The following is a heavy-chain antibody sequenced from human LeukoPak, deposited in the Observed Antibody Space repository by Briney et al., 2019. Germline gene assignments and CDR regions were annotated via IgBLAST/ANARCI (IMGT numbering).Heavy chain of an antibody. CDR2: VIPIFGTA. Sequence: GGSLRLSCAASGGTFSSYAISWVRQAPGQGLEWMGGVIPIFGTANYAQKFQGRVTITADKSTSTAYMELSSLRSEDTAVYCCAREAQYSSSWFNYFDYWGQGTLVTVSS. CDR1: GGTFSSYA. V-gene: IGHV1-69*06. D-gene: IGHD6-13*01. J-gene: IGHJ4*02. CDR3: AREAQYSSSWFNYFDY.